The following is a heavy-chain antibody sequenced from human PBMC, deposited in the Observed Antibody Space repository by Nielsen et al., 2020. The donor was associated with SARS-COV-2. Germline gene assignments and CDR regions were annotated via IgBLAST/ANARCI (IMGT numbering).Heavy chain of an antibody. Sequence: ASVKVSCKASGYTFTGYYIHWVRQAPGQRLEWMGLINVGRGNTKYSQNFQGRVTLTRETSASTAYMELSSLTNEDTALYYCARLRGNWFDSWGPGTLVTVSS. CDR1: GYTFTGYY. V-gene: IGHV1-3*01. CDR2: INVGRGNT. CDR3: ARLRGNWFDS. J-gene: IGHJ5*01.